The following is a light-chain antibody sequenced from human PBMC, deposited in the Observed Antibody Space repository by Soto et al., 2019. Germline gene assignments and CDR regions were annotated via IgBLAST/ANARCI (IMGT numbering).Light chain of an antibody. CDR2: GAS. CDR1: QSVTSNF. V-gene: IGKV3-20*01. CDR3: QQYGSSPRK. Sequence: EIVLTQSPFTLSLSPVEGATLSFRASQSVTSNFLAWYQQTPGRAPRLLIYGASTRATGIPDRFSGSGSGTDFTLTINRLEAEDFAVYYCQQYGSSPRKFGQGTKVDIK. J-gene: IGKJ1*01.